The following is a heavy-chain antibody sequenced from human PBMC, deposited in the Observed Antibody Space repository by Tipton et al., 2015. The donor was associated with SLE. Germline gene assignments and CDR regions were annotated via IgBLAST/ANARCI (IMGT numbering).Heavy chain of an antibody. CDR2: IHYNRDT. CDR3: ARGVIFKGFDS. V-gene: IGHV4-59*08. Sequence: TLSLTCTVSGASVSSHYWNWIRQTPGKGLEWIGYIHYNRDTNYHPSLRSRLTMSVDTSKNQFSLKMNSVTAADTAVYYCARGVIFKGFDSWGQGTLVTVSS. D-gene: IGHD2-8*01. CDR1: GASVSSHY. J-gene: IGHJ5*01.